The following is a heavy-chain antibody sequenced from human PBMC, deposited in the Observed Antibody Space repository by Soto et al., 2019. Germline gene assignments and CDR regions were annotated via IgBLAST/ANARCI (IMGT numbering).Heavy chain of an antibody. CDR1: GGTFSSNT. CDR2: ITPVLDMA. D-gene: IGHD3-16*01. Sequence: QVQLVQSGAEVKKPGSSVRVSCKASGGTFSSNTLSWVRQAPGQGLEWMGRITPVLDMADYEQKFQDRLTITADKATTTVSLELCSLRSEDTAIYYCARAISSGGRFSGMDVWGQGTTVTVSS. V-gene: IGHV1-69*02. CDR3: ARAISSGGRFSGMDV. J-gene: IGHJ6*02.